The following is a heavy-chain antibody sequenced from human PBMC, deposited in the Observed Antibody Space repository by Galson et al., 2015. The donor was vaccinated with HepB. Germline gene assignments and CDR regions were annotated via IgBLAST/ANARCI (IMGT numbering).Heavy chain of an antibody. Sequence: SLRLSCAASGFTFSSYSMNWVRQAPGKGLEWVSSISSSSSYIYYADSVKGRFTISRDNAKNSLYLQMNSLRAEDTAVYYCARDSDYYDSSGTFDYWGQGTLVTVSS. CDR3: ARDSDYYDSSGTFDY. D-gene: IGHD3-22*01. CDR2: ISSSSSYI. J-gene: IGHJ4*02. V-gene: IGHV3-21*01. CDR1: GFTFSSYS.